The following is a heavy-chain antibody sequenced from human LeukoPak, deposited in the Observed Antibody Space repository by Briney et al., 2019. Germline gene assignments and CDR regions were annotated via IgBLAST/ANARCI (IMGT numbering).Heavy chain of an antibody. V-gene: IGHV3-23*01. D-gene: IGHD2-2*02. Sequence: PGGSLRLSCAASGFTFSSYAMSWVRQAPGKGLEWVSAISGSGGSTYYADSVKGRFTISRDNSKNTLYLQMNSLRAEDTAIYYCTRKKSWRNCSSPSCHKWGTTYYYYYMDVWGKGTTVTVSS. CDR3: TRKKSWRNCSSPSCHKWGTTYYYYYMDV. CDR1: GFTFSSYA. CDR2: ISGSGGST. J-gene: IGHJ6*03.